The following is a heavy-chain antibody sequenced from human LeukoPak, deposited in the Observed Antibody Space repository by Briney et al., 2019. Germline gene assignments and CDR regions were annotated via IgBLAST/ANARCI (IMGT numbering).Heavy chain of an antibody. CDR2: IRYDGSNK. D-gene: IGHD6-13*01. Sequence: GGSLRHSCAASGFTFSSYGMHWVRQAPGKGLEWVAFIRYDGSNKYYADSVKGRFTISRDNSKNTLYLQMNSLRAEDTAVYYCAKDRIAAAYYFDYWGQGTLVTVSS. V-gene: IGHV3-30*02. J-gene: IGHJ4*02. CDR1: GFTFSSYG. CDR3: AKDRIAAAYYFDY.